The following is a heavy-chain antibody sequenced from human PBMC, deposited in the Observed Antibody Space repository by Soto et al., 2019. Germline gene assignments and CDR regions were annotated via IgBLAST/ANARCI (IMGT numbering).Heavy chain of an antibody. CDR3: ARISGYVNYYYYGLDV. CDR1: GGSISSYY. CDR2: IYTSGST. J-gene: IGHJ6*02. D-gene: IGHD5-12*01. V-gene: IGHV4-4*07. Sequence: SETLSLTCTVSGGSISSYYWSWIRQPAGKGLEWIGRIYTSGSTNYNPSLKSRVTMSVDTSKNQFSLKLSSVTAADTAVYYCARISGYVNYYYYGLDVWGQGTTVTVSS.